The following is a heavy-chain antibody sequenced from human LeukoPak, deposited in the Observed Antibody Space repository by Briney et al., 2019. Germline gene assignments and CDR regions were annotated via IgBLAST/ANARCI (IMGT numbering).Heavy chain of an antibody. CDR3: ARQGGGFWYFDL. CDR1: GGSISSYY. Sequence: SETLSLTCTVSGGSISSYYGSWIRQPPGKGLEGIGYIYYSGSTNYNLSLKSRVTISVDTSKNQFSLKLSSVTAADTAVYYCARQGGGFWYFDLWGRGTLVTVSS. V-gene: IGHV4-59*08. D-gene: IGHD6-25*01. CDR2: IYYSGST. J-gene: IGHJ2*01.